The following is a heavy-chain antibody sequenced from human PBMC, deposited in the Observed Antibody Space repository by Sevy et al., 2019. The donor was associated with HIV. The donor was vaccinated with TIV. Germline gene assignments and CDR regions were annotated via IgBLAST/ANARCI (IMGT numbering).Heavy chain of an antibody. CDR3: ARRDGYNLGYYYMDV. V-gene: IGHV4-39*01. CDR2: IYYSGST. CDR1: GGSISSSDHY. Sequence: QLPETLSLTCSVSGGSISSSDHYWDWIRQPPGKGLEWIGSIYYSGSTYYNPSLKSRVTISVDTSKNQFSLKLSSVTAADTAVYYCARRDGYNLGYYYMDVWGKGTTVTVSS. D-gene: IGHD5-12*01. J-gene: IGHJ6*03.